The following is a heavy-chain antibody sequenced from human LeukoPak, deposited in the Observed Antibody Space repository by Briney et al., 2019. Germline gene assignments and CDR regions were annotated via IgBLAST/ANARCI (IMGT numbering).Heavy chain of an antibody. CDR3: ARQASAGKTLYFDY. D-gene: IGHD6-13*01. Sequence: GGTLRLSCAASGFTFSSYAMQWVRQAPGKGQEWVAVISYDGSNKYYADSVKGRFTISRDNSKNTLYLQMNSLRAEDTAVYYCARQASAGKTLYFDYWGQGTLVTVSS. CDR2: ISYDGSNK. J-gene: IGHJ4*02. V-gene: IGHV3-30-3*01. CDR1: GFTFSSYA.